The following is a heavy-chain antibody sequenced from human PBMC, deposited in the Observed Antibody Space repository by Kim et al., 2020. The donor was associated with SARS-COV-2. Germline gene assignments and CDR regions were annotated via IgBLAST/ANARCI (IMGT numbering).Heavy chain of an antibody. CDR2: ISYDGHTK. CDR3: ARGTWAVAGYFDS. D-gene: IGHD6-19*01. V-gene: IGHV3-30-3*01. Sequence: GGSLRLSCAASGFTFTDHAMNWVRQAPGKGLEWAAVISYDGHTKYYSDSVKGRFSISRDDSKDTVYLQMTSLRPEDTAMYYCARGTWAVAGYFDSWGQGTLVTVSS. CDR1: GFTFTDHA. J-gene: IGHJ4*02.